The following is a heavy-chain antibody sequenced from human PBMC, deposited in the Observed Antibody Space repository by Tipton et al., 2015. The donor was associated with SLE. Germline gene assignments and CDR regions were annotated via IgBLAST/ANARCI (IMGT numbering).Heavy chain of an antibody. Sequence: GSLRLSCAASGFTFSNNAMHWVRQAPGKGLEFVSTISSNGGGTYYADSVKGRFTISRDNSKNTLYLQMGSLRAEDMAVYYCARGGYGSSLGFDYWGQGTLVTVSS. CDR3: ARGGYGSSLGFDY. CDR2: ISSNGGGT. CDR1: GFTFSNNA. V-gene: IGHV3-64*02. J-gene: IGHJ4*02. D-gene: IGHD6-13*01.